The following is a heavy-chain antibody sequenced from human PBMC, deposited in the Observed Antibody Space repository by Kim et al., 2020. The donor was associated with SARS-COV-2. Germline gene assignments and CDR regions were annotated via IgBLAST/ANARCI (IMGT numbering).Heavy chain of an antibody. Sequence: STNYNPSLKSRVTISVDTSKNQFSLKLSSVTAADTAVYYCASQRFNWFDPWGQGTLVTVSS. J-gene: IGHJ5*02. V-gene: IGHV4-34*01. CDR2: ST. D-gene: IGHD3-16*01. CDR3: ASQRFNWFDP.